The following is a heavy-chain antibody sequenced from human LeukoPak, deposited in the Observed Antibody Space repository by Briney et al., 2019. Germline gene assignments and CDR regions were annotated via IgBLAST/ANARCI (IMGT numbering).Heavy chain of an antibody. J-gene: IGHJ4*02. CDR1: GFTFSSHT. CDR2: MSGSGIYT. D-gene: IGHD2-2*01. Sequence: GGSLRLSCAVSGFTFSSHTMNWVRQAPGKGLEWVSFMSGSGIYTSYAGPVKGRFIISRDDAKNSLYLQMNSLRVEDTAVYYCARDASSWYTDYWGQGTLVTVSS. V-gene: IGHV3-21*01. CDR3: ARDASSWYTDY.